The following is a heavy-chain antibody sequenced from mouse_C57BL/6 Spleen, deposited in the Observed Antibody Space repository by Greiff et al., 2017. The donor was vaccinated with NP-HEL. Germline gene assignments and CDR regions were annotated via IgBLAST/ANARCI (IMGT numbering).Heavy chain of an antibody. CDR2: IDPENGDT. J-gene: IGHJ2*01. CDR3: TTTDPYYFDY. CDR1: GFNIKDDY. V-gene: IGHV14-4*01. Sequence: EVQLQESGAELVRPGASVKLSCTASGFNIKDDYMHWVKQRPEQGLEWIGWIDPENGDTEYASKFQGKATITADTSSNTAYLQLSSLTSEDTAVYYCTTTDPYYFDYWGQGTTLTVSS.